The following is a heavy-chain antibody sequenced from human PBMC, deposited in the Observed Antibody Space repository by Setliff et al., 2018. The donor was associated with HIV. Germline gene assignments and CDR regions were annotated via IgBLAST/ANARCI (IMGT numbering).Heavy chain of an antibody. J-gene: IGHJ6*03. D-gene: IGHD1-26*01. CDR3: ARAHSGSYYYYYMDV. V-gene: IGHV1-69*13. Sequence: ASVKVSCKASGGTFSSYAVSWVRQAPGQGLEWMGGLIPLFGTPNYAQKFQGRVTITADESTSTAYMELCSLRSEDTAVYYCARAHSGSYYYYYMDVWGKGTTVTVSS. CDR2: LIPLFGTP. CDR1: GGTFSSYA.